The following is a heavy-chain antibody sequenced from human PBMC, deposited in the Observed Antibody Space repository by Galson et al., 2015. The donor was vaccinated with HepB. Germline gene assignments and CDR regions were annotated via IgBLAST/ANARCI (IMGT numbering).Heavy chain of an antibody. D-gene: IGHD2-15*01. Sequence: SVKVSCKASGGTFSSYAISWVRQAPGQGLEWMGGIIPIFGTANYAQKFQGRVTITADESTSTAYMELSSLRSEDTAVYYCASSPFSRILNDYWGQGTLVTVSS. CDR3: ASSPFSRILNDY. J-gene: IGHJ4*02. V-gene: IGHV1-69*13. CDR1: GGTFSSYA. CDR2: IIPIFGTA.